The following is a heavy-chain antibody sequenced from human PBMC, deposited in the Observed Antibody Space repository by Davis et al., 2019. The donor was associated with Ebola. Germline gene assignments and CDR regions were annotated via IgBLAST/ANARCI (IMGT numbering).Heavy chain of an antibody. CDR1: GYMFSAYD. CDR3: ARDRCSGDCYSGGFDI. J-gene: IGHJ3*02. D-gene: IGHD2-21*01. CDR2: INPNSGGT. Sequence: ASVKVSCKASGYMFSAYDISWVRQAPGQGLEWMGWINPNSGGTKYAQKFQGRVTMTRDTSISTAYMELSRLKSDDTAVYYCARDRCSGDCYSGGFDIWGQGTRVTVSS. V-gene: IGHV1-2*02.